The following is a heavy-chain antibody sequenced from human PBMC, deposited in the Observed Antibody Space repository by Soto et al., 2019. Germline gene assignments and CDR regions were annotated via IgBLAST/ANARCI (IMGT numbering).Heavy chain of an antibody. CDR3: ARVPGHKKSRGDF. V-gene: IGHV1-2*02. D-gene: IGHD3-10*01. J-gene: IGHJ4*02. CDR1: GYTFTHYF. Sequence: QVRLVQAGPEGRRPGASVTVSCKASGYTFTHYFIHWVRRAPGQGLEWMGYITPKCGDTHYSQTFRVRVSMTVDTSTETARVGLSSLKYDDTAVYFCARVPGHKKSRGDFCGQGAPIAVSS. CDR2: ITPKCGDT.